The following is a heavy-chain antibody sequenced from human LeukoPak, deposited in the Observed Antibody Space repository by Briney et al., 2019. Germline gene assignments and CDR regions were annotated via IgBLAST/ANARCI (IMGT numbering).Heavy chain of an antibody. Sequence: GRSLRLSCAASGFTFDDYAMHWVRQAPGKGLEWVSGISWNSGSIGDADSVKGRFTISRDNAKNSLYLQMNSLRAEDTALYYCTKDYVVTDPPNYYYYGMDVWGQGTTVTVSS. CDR3: TKDYVVTDPPNYYYYGMDV. CDR2: ISWNSGSI. J-gene: IGHJ6*02. V-gene: IGHV3-9*01. D-gene: IGHD5-18*01. CDR1: GFTFDDYA.